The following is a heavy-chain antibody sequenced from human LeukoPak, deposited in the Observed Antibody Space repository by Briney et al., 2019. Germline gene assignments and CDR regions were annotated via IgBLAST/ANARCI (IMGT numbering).Heavy chain of an antibody. Sequence: ASVKVSCKASGYTFTSYGISWVRQAPGQGLEWMGWISAYNGNTNYAQKLQGRVTMTTVTSTSTAYMELRSLRSDDTAVYYCARTPDYVWGSYRRYPPFDYWGQGTLVTVSS. J-gene: IGHJ4*02. V-gene: IGHV1-18*01. CDR1: GYTFTSYG. CDR3: ARTPDYVWGSYRRYPPFDY. D-gene: IGHD3-16*02. CDR2: ISAYNGNT.